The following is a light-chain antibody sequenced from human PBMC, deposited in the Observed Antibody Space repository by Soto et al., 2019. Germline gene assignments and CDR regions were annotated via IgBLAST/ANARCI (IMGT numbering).Light chain of an antibody. Sequence: QMTQSPSSLFASVGDRVTITCRASQSISSHLNWYQQKVRQTPRLLIYAASTLQSEVPPRFSGSGSGTEFTLTISGLQREDFATCYCQQSHSAPLTFGGGTKIQI. CDR1: QSISSH. J-gene: IGKJ4*01. CDR2: AAS. V-gene: IGKV1-39*01. CDR3: QQSHSAPLT.